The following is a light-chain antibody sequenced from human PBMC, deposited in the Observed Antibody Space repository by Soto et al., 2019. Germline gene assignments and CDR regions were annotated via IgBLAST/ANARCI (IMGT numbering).Light chain of an antibody. V-gene: IGLV1-40*01. CDR2: GNS. CDR3: QSYDSSLSGYV. Sequence: QSVLTQPPSVSGAPGQTVTISCTGSSSNIGAGYHVHWYQQLPGTAPKLLIYGNSNRPSGVPDRFSGSKSGTSASLAITGLQAEDEADYYCQSYDSSLSGYVFGTGTKLTVL. CDR1: SSNIGAGYH. J-gene: IGLJ1*01.